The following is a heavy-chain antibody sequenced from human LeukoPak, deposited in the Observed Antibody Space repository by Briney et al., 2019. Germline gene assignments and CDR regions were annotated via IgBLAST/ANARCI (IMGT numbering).Heavy chain of an antibody. Sequence: GASVKVSCKVSGYTFTDYYMHWVQQAPGKGLEWMGLVDPEDGETIYAEKFQGRVTMTRDTSISTAYMELSRLRSDDTAVYYCAREFWFDPWGQGTLVTVSS. CDR3: AREFWFDP. V-gene: IGHV1-69-2*01. CDR2: VDPEDGET. CDR1: GYTFTDYY. J-gene: IGHJ5*02.